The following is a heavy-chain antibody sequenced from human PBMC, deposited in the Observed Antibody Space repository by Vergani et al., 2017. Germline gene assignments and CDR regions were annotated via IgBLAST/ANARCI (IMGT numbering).Heavy chain of an antibody. J-gene: IGHJ3*02. CDR1: GFTFSSYG. CDR2: IWYDGSNK. D-gene: IGHD1-14*01. CDR3: ARAFTGPDAFDI. Sequence: VQLVESGGGLVQPGGSLRLSCAASGFTFSSYGMHWVRQAPGKGLEWVAVIWYDGSNKYYADSVKGRFTISRDNSKNTLYLQMNSLRAEDTAVYYCARAFTGPDAFDIWGQGTMVTVSS. V-gene: IGHV3-33*08.